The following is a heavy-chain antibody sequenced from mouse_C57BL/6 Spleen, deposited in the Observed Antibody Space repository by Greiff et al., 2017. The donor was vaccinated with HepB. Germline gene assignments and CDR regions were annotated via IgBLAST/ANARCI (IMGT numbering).Heavy chain of an antibody. CDR3: AEGLGDY. V-gene: IGHV5-6*01. CDR1: GFTFSSYG. Sequence: EVKLVESGGDLVKPGGSLKLSCAASGFTFSSYGMSWVRQTPDKRLEWVATISSGGSYTYYPDSVKGRFTISRDNAKNTLYLQMSSLKSEDTAMYYCAEGLGDYWGQGTSVTVSS. D-gene: IGHD2-13*01. J-gene: IGHJ4*01. CDR2: ISSGGSYT.